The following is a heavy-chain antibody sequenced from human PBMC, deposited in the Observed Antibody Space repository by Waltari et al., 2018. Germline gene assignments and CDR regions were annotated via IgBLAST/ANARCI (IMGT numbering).Heavy chain of an antibody. D-gene: IGHD4-17*01. V-gene: IGHV1-2*04. CDR3: ARTPYGDFPYFDY. CDR2: INPNSGGT. J-gene: IGHJ4*02. Sequence: QVQLVQSGAEVKKPGASGKVSCKASGDTFTGYYMHWVRQAPGQGLEWMGWINPNSGGTNYAQKFQGWVTMTRDTSISTAYMELSRLRSDDTAVYYCARTPYGDFPYFDYWGQGTLVTVSS. CDR1: GDTFTGYY.